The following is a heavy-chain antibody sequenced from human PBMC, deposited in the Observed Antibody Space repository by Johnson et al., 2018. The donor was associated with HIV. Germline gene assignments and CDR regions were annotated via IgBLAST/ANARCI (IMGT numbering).Heavy chain of an antibody. CDR2: VRKKGNTYDT. CDR1: GFTFSSYA. D-gene: IGHD3-22*01. J-gene: IGHJ3*02. Sequence: EVLLVESGGGVVQPGRSLRLSCAASGFTFSSYAMHWVRQAPGKGLEWVGRVRKKGNTYDTEYAASVKGRFTISRDNSENTLYLQMNSLRNEDTALYYCASKDSTYYYADFNIWGQGTMVTVSS. CDR3: ASKDSTYYYADFNI. V-gene: IGHV3-72*01.